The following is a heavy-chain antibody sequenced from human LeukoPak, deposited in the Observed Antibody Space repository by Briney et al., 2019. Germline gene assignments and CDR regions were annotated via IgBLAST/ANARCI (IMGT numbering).Heavy chain of an antibody. J-gene: IGHJ5*02. CDR3: ARVGSSAYNWFDP. CDR1: GFTFSDYY. D-gene: IGHD6-13*01. CDR2: ISSSGSTI. Sequence: PGGPLRLSCAASGFTFSDYYMSWIRQAPGKGLEWVSYISSSGSTIYYADSVKGRFTISRDNAKNSLYLQMNSLRAEDTAVYYCARVGSSAYNWFDPWGQGTLVTVSS. V-gene: IGHV3-11*01.